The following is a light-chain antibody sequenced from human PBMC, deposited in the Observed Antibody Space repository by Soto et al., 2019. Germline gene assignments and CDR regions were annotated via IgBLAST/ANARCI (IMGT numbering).Light chain of an antibody. J-gene: IGKJ5*01. V-gene: IGKV3-11*02. CDR1: QSVSSY. CDR3: QQRSNWPPIT. CDR2: DAS. Sequence: EILLTQSPATLSLSPGERATLSCRASQSVSSYLAWYQQKPGQAPRLLIYDASNRATGIPARFSGSGSGRDFTLTISSLEPEDFAVYYCQQRSNWPPITFGQGTRLEIK.